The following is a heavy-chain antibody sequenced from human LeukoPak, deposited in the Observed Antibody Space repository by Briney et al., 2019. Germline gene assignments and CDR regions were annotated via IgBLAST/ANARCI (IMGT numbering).Heavy chain of an antibody. J-gene: IGHJ4*02. CDR1: EFTFTIYA. CDR3: AKLGMDYYGSGSPYFDY. V-gene: IGHV3-23*01. D-gene: IGHD3-10*01. CDR2: VSGSARNT. Sequence: GGSLRLSCAASEFTFTIYAMSWVRQAPGRGLEWVSTVSGSARNTYYADSVKGRFTISRDNSRNTLYLQMNSLRAEDTALYYCAKLGMDYYGSGSPYFDYWGQGTLVTVSS.